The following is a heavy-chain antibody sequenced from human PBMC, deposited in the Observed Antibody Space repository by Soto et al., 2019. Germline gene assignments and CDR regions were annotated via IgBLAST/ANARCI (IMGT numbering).Heavy chain of an antibody. Sequence: ASVKVSCKASGYTFTAYYIHWVRQAPGQGLEWMGWINPDNGDTNYAQNFQDWVTMTRDTSISTAYMRLSRLRSDDTAVYYCARVSYYDSSDYADFDYWGQGTLVTVSS. CDR2: INPDNGDT. D-gene: IGHD3-22*01. V-gene: IGHV1-2*04. CDR3: ARVSYYDSSDYADFDY. CDR1: GYTFTAYY. J-gene: IGHJ4*02.